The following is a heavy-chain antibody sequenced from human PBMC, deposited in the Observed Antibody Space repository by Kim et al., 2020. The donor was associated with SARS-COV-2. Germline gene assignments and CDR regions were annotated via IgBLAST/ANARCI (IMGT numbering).Heavy chain of an antibody. J-gene: IGHJ4*02. D-gene: IGHD1-26*01. CDR1: GFTFSSYA. CDR3: AKDDVGWSGFDY. V-gene: IGHV3-23*01. CDR2: ITGTSGSK. Sequence: GGSLRLSCAASGFTFSSYAMSWVRQAPGKGLEWVSAITGTSGSKYYADSVKGRFTISRDNSKNTLYLQMNSLRAEDTAVYYCAKDDVGWSGFDYWGQGTLVTVSS.